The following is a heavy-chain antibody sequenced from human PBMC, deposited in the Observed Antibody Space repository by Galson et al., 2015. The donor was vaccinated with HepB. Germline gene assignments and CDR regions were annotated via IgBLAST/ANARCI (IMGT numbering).Heavy chain of an antibody. CDR1: GGSISSYY. CDR3: ARWGSAVFDY. Sequence: ETLSLTCTVSGGSISSYYWSWIRQPPGKGLEWIGYIYYSGSTNYNPSLKSRVTISVDTSKNQSSLKLSSVTAADTAVYYCARWGSAVFDYWGQGTLVTVSS. D-gene: IGHD3-16*01. CDR2: IYYSGST. J-gene: IGHJ4*02. V-gene: IGHV4-59*01.